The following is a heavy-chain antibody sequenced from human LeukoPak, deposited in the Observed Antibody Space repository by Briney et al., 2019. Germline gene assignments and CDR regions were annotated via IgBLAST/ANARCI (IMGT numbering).Heavy chain of an antibody. D-gene: IGHD6-19*01. CDR3: SAGPSGWTEFFQH. V-gene: IGHV3-73*01. Sequence: GGSLRLSCAAPGFTLSDYTMHWVRQASGKGLEWVARIRSKANNYATEYGPSAKGRFTISRDDAKNTAYLQMNSLKTEDTAIYYCSAGPSGWTEFFQHWGQGTLVTVSS. CDR1: GFTLSDYT. CDR2: IRSKANNYAT. J-gene: IGHJ1*01.